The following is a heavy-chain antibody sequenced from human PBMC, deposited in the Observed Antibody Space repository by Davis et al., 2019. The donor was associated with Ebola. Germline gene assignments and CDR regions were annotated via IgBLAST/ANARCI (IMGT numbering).Heavy chain of an antibody. CDR2: IKQDGSEK. V-gene: IGHV3-7*03. CDR3: ARDRGYSYGYVYDY. D-gene: IGHD5-18*01. J-gene: IGHJ4*02. Sequence: GESLKISCAASGFTFDIYAMTWVRQAPGKGLEWVANIKQDGSEKYYVDSVKGRFTISRDNAKNSLYLQMNSLRAEDTAVYYCARDRGYSYGYVYDYWGQGTLVTVSS. CDR1: GFTFDIYA.